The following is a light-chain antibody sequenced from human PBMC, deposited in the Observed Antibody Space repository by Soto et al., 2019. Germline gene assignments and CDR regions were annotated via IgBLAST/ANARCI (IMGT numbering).Light chain of an antibody. CDR2: EVS. CDR1: SSDVGGYNY. V-gene: IGLV2-14*01. Sequence: QSVLTQPASMSGSPGQSITISCTRTSSDVGGYNYVSWYQQHPGKAPKLMIYEVSNRPSGVSNRFSGSKSGNTASLTISGLQAEDEADYYCSSYTSSSTLVFGTGTKVTVL. CDR3: SSYTSSSTLV. J-gene: IGLJ1*01.